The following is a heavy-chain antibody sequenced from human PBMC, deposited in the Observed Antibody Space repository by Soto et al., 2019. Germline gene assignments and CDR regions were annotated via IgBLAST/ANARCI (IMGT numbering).Heavy chain of an antibody. V-gene: IGHV3-23*01. D-gene: IGHD3-3*02. CDR2: ISDSGSKK. CDR1: VFAFPTYA. CDR3: VKKKGARHAALQSFLEP. Sequence: PGGSLRFSCAASVFAFPTYAMTLVRQSPGKGLECVSSISDSGSKKYYADSVEGRVTIYRFNSMNTVSLQMNNLRVDDSAVYYCVKKKGARHAALQSFLEPWGKGT. J-gene: IGHJ5*02.